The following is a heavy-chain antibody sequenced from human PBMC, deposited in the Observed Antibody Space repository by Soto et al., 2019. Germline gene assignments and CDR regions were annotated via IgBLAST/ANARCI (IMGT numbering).Heavy chain of an antibody. CDR2: INQDGSEK. J-gene: IGHJ4*02. V-gene: IGHV3-7*03. CDR1: GFSFRNCW. Sequence: PGGSLRVSFEASGFSFRNCWMNWVRQAPGKGLEGVFNINQDGSEKHYVDSVKGRFTVSIDNAKSSLYLHMDSLRAEDTAVYYCARGTQPPGIHXWGQVTLFTVSX. D-gene: IGHD1-26*01. CDR3: ARGTQPPGIHX.